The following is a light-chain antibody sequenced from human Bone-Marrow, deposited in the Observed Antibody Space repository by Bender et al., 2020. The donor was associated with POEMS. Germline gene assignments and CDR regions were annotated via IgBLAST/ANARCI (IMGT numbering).Light chain of an antibody. V-gene: IGLV1-40*01. CDR3: QSYDNSLGGWV. J-gene: IGLJ3*02. Sequence: QSVLTQPPSMSAAPGQRVTMSCTGSSSNIGADSFVHWYQQFPGKPPKLLIYDNDNRPSGVPDRFSGSTSGTSASLAISGLQAEDEADYYCQSYDNSLGGWVFGGGTKLTVL. CDR1: SSNIGADSF. CDR2: DND.